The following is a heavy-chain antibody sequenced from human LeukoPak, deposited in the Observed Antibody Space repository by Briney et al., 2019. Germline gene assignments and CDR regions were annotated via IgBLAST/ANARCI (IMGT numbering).Heavy chain of an antibody. V-gene: IGHV1-2*02. J-gene: IGHJ4*02. CDR3: ATGSGYSYGYYYY. CDR2: INPNSGGT. CDR1: GHTFTGYY. Sequence: GASVKVSCKASGHTFTGYYMHWVRQAPGQGLEWMGWINPNSGGTNYAQKFQGRVTMTRDTSISTAYMELSRLRSDDTAVYYCATGSGYSYGYYYYWSQGTLVTVSS. D-gene: IGHD5-18*01.